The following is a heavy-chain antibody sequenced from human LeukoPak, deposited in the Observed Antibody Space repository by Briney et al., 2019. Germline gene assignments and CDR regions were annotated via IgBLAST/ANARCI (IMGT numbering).Heavy chain of an antibody. Sequence: SQTLSLTCTVSGYSISSGYYWGWIRQPPGKGLEWIGSIYHSGSVYFNPSLKSRVTISVDTSNNQFSLKLSSVTAADTAVYYCASTITVTTDYWGQGTLVTVSS. J-gene: IGHJ4*02. CDR1: GYSISSGYY. D-gene: IGHD4-17*01. CDR2: IYHSGSV. CDR3: ASTITVTTDY. V-gene: IGHV4-38-2*02.